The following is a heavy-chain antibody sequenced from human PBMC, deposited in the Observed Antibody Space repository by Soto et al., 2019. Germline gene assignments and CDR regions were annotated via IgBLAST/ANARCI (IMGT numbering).Heavy chain of an antibody. V-gene: IGHV1-2*02. CDR1: GYTFTGYY. Sequence: ASVKVSCKASGYTFTGYYMHWVRQAPGQGLEWMGWINPNSGGTNYAQKFQGRVTMTRDTSISTAYMELSRLRSDDTAVYYCARDLSRIQLWLLYYGMDVWGQGTTVTVSS. CDR3: ARDLSRIQLWLLYYGMDV. CDR2: INPNSGGT. J-gene: IGHJ6*02. D-gene: IGHD5-18*01.